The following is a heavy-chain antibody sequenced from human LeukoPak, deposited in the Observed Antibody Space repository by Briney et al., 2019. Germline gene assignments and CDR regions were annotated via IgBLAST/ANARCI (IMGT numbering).Heavy chain of an antibody. Sequence: PGGSLRLSCAASGFTFSSYAMNWVRQAPGKGLAWVSAISGSGGSTYYADSVQGRFSISRDNSKNTLYLQMNSLRAEDTAVYYCAKDRIRSSPGNWFDPWGQGTLVTVSS. CDR1: GFTFSSYA. CDR3: AKDRIRSSPGNWFDP. CDR2: ISGSGGST. V-gene: IGHV3-23*01. D-gene: IGHD4-17*01. J-gene: IGHJ5*02.